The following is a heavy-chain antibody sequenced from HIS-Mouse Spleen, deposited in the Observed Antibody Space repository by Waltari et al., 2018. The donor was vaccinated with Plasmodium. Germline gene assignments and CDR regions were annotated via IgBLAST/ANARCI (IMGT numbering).Heavy chain of an antibody. CDR2: IRSKAYGGTT. V-gene: IGHV3-49*03. CDR1: GFTFGDYA. CDR3: TRARFGDGYNFYYFDY. Sequence: EVQLVESGGGLVQPGRSLRLSCTASGFTFGDYAMSWFRQAPGKGVEWVGFIRSKAYGGTTEYAASVKGRFTISRDDSKSIAYLQMNSLKTEDTAVYYCTRARFGDGYNFYYFDYWGQGTLVTVSS. J-gene: IGHJ4*02. D-gene: IGHD5-12*01.